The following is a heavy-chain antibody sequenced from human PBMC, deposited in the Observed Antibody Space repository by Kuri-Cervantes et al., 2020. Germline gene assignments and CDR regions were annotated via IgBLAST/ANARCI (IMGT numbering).Heavy chain of an antibody. CDR3: ARARGGDY. CDR1: GFTFSSYS. Sequence: GESLKISCAASGFTFSSYSMNWVRQAPGKGLEWVSSISSSSSYIYYADSVKGRFTTSRDNAKNSLYLQMNSLRAEDTAVYYCARARGGDYWGQGTLVTVSS. V-gene: IGHV3-21*01. CDR2: ISSSSSYI. D-gene: IGHD3-16*01. J-gene: IGHJ4*02.